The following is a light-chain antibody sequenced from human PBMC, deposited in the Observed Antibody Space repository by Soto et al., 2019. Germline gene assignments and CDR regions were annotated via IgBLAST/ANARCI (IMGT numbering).Light chain of an antibody. Sequence: QSALTQPPSASGSHGQSVTISCTGASSDVGGYNFVSWYQQHPGKAPKLMIYDVTKRPSGVPDRFSGSKSGNTASLTVSGLQVDDEADYYCSSYAGSSIPVAFGGGTKLTVL. J-gene: IGLJ2*01. CDR3: SSYAGSSIPVA. CDR1: SSDVGGYNF. CDR2: DVT. V-gene: IGLV2-8*01.